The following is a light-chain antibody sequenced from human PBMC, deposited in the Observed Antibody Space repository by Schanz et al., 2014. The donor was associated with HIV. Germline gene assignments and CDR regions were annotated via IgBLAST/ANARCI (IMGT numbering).Light chain of an antibody. CDR1: NSNIGNNF. CDR3: ATWDSTLRAVV. Sequence: QSVLTQPPSVSAAPGQKVTISCSGTNSNIGNNFVSWYQQFPGTAPKILIFDNDKRPSGIPDRFSASKSGTSATLGITGLQTGDEADYFCATWDSTLRAVVFGGGTKLTVL. V-gene: IGLV1-51*01. J-gene: IGLJ2*01. CDR2: DND.